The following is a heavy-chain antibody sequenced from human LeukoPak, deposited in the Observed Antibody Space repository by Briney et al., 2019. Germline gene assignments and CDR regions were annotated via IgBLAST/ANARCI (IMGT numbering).Heavy chain of an antibody. D-gene: IGHD2-21*01. CDR3: ARVANQKHYFDY. Sequence: GSLRLSCAASGFIFSRYEMNWVRQAPGKGLEWVSYISSSGNTMYYADSVKGRFTISRDNAQSSLYLQIHSLRAEDTAVYYCARVANQKHYFDYWGQGTLVTVSS. V-gene: IGHV3-48*03. J-gene: IGHJ4*02. CDR2: ISSSGNTM. CDR1: GFIFSRYE.